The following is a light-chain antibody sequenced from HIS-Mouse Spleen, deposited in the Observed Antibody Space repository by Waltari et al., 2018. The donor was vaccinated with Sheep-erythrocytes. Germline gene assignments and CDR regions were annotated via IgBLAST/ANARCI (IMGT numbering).Light chain of an antibody. Sequence: QSALTQPPSASGSPGQSVPISCTVTSSAVGCYNYVSWYHQHPGKTPKLMIYEVSKRPAGVPDRCSGSKSGNTASLTVSGLQAEDEADYYCSSYAGSNNWVFGGGTKLTVL. CDR3: SSYAGSNNWV. V-gene: IGLV2-8*01. CDR1: SSAVGCYNY. CDR2: EVS. J-gene: IGLJ3*02.